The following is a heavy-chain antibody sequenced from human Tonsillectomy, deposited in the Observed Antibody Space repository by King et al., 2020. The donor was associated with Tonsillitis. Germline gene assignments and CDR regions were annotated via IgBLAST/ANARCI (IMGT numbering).Heavy chain of an antibody. CDR3: ARGEQYFDFWSGYYHFDA. D-gene: IGHD3-3*01. J-gene: IGHJ4*02. V-gene: IGHV3-48*01. CDR1: GFTFSSYS. CDR2: ITSTTNTI. Sequence: VQLVESGGGLVQPGGSLRLSCAASGFTFSSYSMNWVRQAPGKGVEWISYITSTTNTIYYADSVRGRFTISRDNAKNSLFLQMNSLRAEDTAVYFCARGEQYFDFWSGYYHFDAWGQGTLVTVSS.